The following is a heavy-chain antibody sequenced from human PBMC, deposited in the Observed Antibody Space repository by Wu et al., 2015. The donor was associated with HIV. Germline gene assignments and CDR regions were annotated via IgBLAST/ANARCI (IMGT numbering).Heavy chain of an antibody. CDR3: ARGNCGGDCSSFYYYYYGMDI. V-gene: IGHV1-8*01. CDR2: MNPXSGNX. CDR1: GYTFTIYD. D-gene: IGHD2-21*02. Sequence: QVQLVQSGAEVKKPGASVKVSCQASGYTFTIYDINWVRQVPGQGLEWMGWMNPXSGNXGYAQKFQGRVTMTRNTSIGTAYMELSSLRSEDTAVYYCARGNCGGDCSSFYYYYYGMDIWAKGPRSPSP. J-gene: IGHJ6*02.